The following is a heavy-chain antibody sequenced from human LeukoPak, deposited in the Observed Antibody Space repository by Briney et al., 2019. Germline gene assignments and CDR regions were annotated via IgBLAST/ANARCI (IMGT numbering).Heavy chain of an antibody. CDR3: ARMYRDHPTLRAGPFDY. D-gene: IGHD1-26*01. Sequence: SETLSLTCAVYGGSFSVYYWSWIRPPPRKGLEWIGEINHSGSTNYNPSLKSRVTISVDTSKNQFSLKLSSVTAADTAVYYCARMYRDHPTLRAGPFDYWGQGTLVTVSS. CDR2: INHSGST. J-gene: IGHJ4*02. CDR1: GGSFSVYY. V-gene: IGHV4-34*01.